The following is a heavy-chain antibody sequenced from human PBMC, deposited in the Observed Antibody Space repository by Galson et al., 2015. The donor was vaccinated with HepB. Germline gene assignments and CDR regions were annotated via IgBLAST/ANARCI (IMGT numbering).Heavy chain of an antibody. J-gene: IGHJ4*02. CDR3: ARVDYFESSGYYMH. CDR1: GYTFTNFG. V-gene: IGHV1-18*01. Sequence: SVKVSCKASGYTFTNFGISWVRQAPGQGLEWVAWINPHNGNTDYAQKVQGRVTMTKDTSTGTAYMELRSLRSDNTAVYYCARVDYFESSGYYMHWGQGTLVTVSS. CDR2: INPHNGNT. D-gene: IGHD3-22*01.